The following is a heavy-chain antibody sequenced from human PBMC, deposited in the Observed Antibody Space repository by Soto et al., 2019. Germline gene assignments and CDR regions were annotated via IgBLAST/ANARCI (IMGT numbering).Heavy chain of an antibody. J-gene: IGHJ4*02. Sequence: ASVKVSCKASGYTFTSYGISWVRQAPGQGLEWMGWISAYNGNTSYAQKLQGRVTMTTDTSTSTAYMELRSLRSDDTAVYYCARFVWQLVGPGFDYWGQGTLVTVSS. CDR1: GYTFTSYG. CDR2: ISAYNGNT. D-gene: IGHD6-6*01. CDR3: ARFVWQLVGPGFDY. V-gene: IGHV1-18*01.